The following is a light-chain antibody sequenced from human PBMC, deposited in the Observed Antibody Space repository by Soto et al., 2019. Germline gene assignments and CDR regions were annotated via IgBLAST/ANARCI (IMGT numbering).Light chain of an antibody. J-gene: IGLJ3*02. V-gene: IGLV1-44*01. CDR1: RSNNGRNI. Sequence: QSVLSQPPSASGTPGQTVTISCSGSRSNNGRNIVNWYQQLPGTAPKLLIYSNTQRPSGVPDRFSASKSGTSASLAISWLQSDNEADYYCASLDDSLKGPVFGGGTKLTVL. CDR2: SNT. CDR3: ASLDDSLKGPV.